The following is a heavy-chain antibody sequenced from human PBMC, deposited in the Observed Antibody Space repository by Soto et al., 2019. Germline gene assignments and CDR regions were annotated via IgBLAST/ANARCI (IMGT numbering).Heavy chain of an antibody. Sequence: GESLKISCKASGYSFTTYWIGWVRQTPGKGLEWMGIIYPGDSESRYSPSFQGQVTISADKSISTAYLQWSSLKASDTAMYYCGRPSGNYKDVFDIWAQGTMVIVSS. CDR2: IYPGDSES. J-gene: IGHJ3*02. CDR1: GYSFTTYW. V-gene: IGHV5-51*01. D-gene: IGHD1-26*01. CDR3: GRPSGNYKDVFDI.